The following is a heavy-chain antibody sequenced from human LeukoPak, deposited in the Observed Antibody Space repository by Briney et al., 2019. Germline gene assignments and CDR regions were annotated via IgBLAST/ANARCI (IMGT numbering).Heavy chain of an antibody. J-gene: IGHJ5*02. D-gene: IGHD2-2*01. V-gene: IGHV3-20*01. Sequence: RPGGSLRLSCAASGFTFDDYGMGWVRQAPGKGLEWVSGINWNGGSTGYADSVKGRFTISRDNAKNSLYLQMNSLRAEDTALYHCARDLGYCSSTSCAGDNWFDPWGQGTLVTVCS. CDR1: GFTFDDYG. CDR3: ARDLGYCSSTSCAGDNWFDP. CDR2: INWNGGST.